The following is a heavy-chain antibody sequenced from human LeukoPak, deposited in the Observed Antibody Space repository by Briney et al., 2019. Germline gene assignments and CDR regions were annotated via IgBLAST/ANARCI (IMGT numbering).Heavy chain of an antibody. CDR2: IYYSGTT. CDR3: ARGAGWWNY. D-gene: IGHD6-19*01. CDR1: GDSISSDY. Sequence: SETLSLTCTVSGDSISSDYWSWIRQPPGKGLEGIGYIYYSGTTNDNPSLKSRVTISVDTSKKQFSLKRSSMTAADTAVYYCARGAGWWNYWGQGTLVTVSS. V-gene: IGHV4-59*01. J-gene: IGHJ4*02.